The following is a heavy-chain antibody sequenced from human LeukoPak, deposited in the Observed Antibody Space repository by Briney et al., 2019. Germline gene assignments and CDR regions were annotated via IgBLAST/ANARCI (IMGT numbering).Heavy chain of an antibody. CDR2: ISYDGSNK. V-gene: IGHV3-30*18. D-gene: IGHD3-9*01. Sequence: GGSLRLSCAASGFTFSSYGMHWVRQAPGKGLEWGAVISYDGSNKYYADSVKGRFTISRDNSKNTLYLQMNSLRAEDTAVYYCAKDLDDILTGHYYYYGMDVWGQGTTVTVSS. CDR1: GFTFSSYG. J-gene: IGHJ6*02. CDR3: AKDLDDILTGHYYYYGMDV.